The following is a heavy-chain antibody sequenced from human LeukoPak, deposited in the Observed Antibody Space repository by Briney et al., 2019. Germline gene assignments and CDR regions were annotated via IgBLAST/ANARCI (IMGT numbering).Heavy chain of an antibody. D-gene: IGHD1-26*01. Sequence: GESLKISCKGSGYSFTSYWIGWVRQMPGKGLGWMGIIYPGDSETRYSPSFQGQVTISADKSISTAYLQWSSLKASDTAMYYCARHASGLTRYSGSYYPYYYYYGMDVWGQGTTVTVSS. V-gene: IGHV5-51*01. CDR3: ARHASGLTRYSGSYYPYYYYYGMDV. CDR2: IYPGDSET. CDR1: GYSFTSYW. J-gene: IGHJ6*02.